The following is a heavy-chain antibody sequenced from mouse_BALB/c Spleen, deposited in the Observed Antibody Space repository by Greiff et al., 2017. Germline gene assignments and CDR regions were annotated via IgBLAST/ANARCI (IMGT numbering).Heavy chain of an antibody. J-gene: IGHJ2*01. D-gene: IGHD2-1*01. CDR1: GFTFSSFG. CDR2: ISSGSSTI. CDR3: ARDGNYVDY. Sequence: EVQLVESGGGLVQPGGSRKLSCAASGFTFSSFGMHWVRQAPEKGLEWVAYISSGSSTIYYADTVKGRFTISRDNPKNTLFLQMTSLRSEDTAMYYCARDGNYVDYWGQGTTLTVSS. V-gene: IGHV5-17*02.